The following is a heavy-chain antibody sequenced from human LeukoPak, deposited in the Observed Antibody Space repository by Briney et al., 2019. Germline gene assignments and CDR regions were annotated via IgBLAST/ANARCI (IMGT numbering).Heavy chain of an antibody. D-gene: IGHD2-2*01. V-gene: IGHV3-7*01. Sequence: GGSLRLSCVASDFTFDFYWMTWVRQAPGKGLEWLANILPDGSQKYYVDSVKGRFTISRDNPKNSLYLQINNLRAEDTAVYYCGRLAHNAWYAIDFWGQGTLVTVSS. CDR1: DFTFDFYW. CDR3: GRLAHNAWYAIDF. J-gene: IGHJ4*02. CDR2: ILPDGSQK.